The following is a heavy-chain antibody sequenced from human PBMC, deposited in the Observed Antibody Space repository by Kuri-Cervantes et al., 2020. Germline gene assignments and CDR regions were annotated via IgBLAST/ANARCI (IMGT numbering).Heavy chain of an antibody. D-gene: IGHD6-6*01. Sequence: GESLKISCVGSGITFSSYEMNWVRQAPEKGLEWISYIDYSGSAKYYADSVKGRFTISRDNAKNSLYLQMNSLGAEDTALYYCAAVGRSSRPGYWGQGTLVTVSS. J-gene: IGHJ4*02. CDR3: AAVGRSSRPGY. CDR1: GITFSSYE. CDR2: IDYSGSAK. V-gene: IGHV3-48*03.